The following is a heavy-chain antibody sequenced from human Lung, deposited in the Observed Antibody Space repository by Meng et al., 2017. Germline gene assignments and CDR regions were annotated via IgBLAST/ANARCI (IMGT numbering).Heavy chain of an antibody. V-gene: IGHV4-34*01. Sequence: QAQLPQGGPGLLKPSETLSPTCVVSGGSFSDYYWSWIRQPPGKGLEWIGEINHSGSTNYNPSLESRATISVDTSQNNLSLKLSSVTAADSAVYYCARGPTTMAHDFDYWGQGTLVTVSS. D-gene: IGHD4-11*01. J-gene: IGHJ4*02. CDR2: INHSGST. CDR1: GGSFSDYY. CDR3: ARGPTTMAHDFDY.